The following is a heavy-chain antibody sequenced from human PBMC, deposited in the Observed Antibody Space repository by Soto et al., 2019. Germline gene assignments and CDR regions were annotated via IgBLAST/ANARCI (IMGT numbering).Heavy chain of an antibody. D-gene: IGHD3-3*01. CDR3: ARAGYDFWSGYPGWFDP. J-gene: IGHJ5*02. CDR2: ISYDGSNK. Sequence: GGSLRLSCAASGFTSSSYGMHWVRQAPGKGLEWVAVISYDGSNKYYADSVKGRFTISRDNSKNTLYLQMNSLRAEDTAVYYCARAGYDFWSGYPGWFDPWGQGTLVTVSS. V-gene: IGHV3-30*03. CDR1: GFTSSSYG.